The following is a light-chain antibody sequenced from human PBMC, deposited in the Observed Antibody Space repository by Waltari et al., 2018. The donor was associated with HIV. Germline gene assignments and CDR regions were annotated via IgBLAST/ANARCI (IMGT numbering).Light chain of an antibody. CDR2: GAS. J-gene: IGKJ1*01. Sequence: DIVMSQSPDSLAVSLGERATINCKSSQNIFYAPDNENCLGWFQQKPGQPPELLIRGASARESGVPDRFSGSGSETDFTLTISSLQAEDAAVYYCQQYFSNPWTFGQGTKVEIK. CDR1: QNIFYAPDNENC. CDR3: QQYFSNPWT. V-gene: IGKV4-1*01.